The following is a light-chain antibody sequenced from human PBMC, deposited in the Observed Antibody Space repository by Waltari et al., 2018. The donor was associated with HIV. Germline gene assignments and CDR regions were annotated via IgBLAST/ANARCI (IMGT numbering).Light chain of an antibody. CDR1: HSLVHRDGNTY. CDR3: VQATHVPLT. CDR2: RLS. Sequence: DIEITQIPLPLPVTVGQPASISCRSSHSLVHRDGNTYLSWLHQRPGQPPRLLFYRLSNRFSGVPDRFSGSGAVTDFTLNITRVEAQDVGLYFCVQATHVPLTFGGGTRVDIK. J-gene: IGKJ4*01. V-gene: IGKV2-24*01.